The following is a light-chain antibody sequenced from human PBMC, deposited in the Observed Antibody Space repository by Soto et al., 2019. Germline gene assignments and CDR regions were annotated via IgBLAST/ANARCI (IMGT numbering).Light chain of an antibody. V-gene: IGKV1-12*01. CDR2: AAF. J-gene: IGKJ4*01. Sequence: DIQLTQSPSSVSASVGDRVSISCRASQDVSSWLAWYQQKPGKAPKLLIIAAFKLQSGVPSRFSGSGSGTDFSLTISSLQPEDFATYYCQQSYSTPLGFGGGTKVDI. CDR1: QDVSSW. CDR3: QQSYSTPLG.